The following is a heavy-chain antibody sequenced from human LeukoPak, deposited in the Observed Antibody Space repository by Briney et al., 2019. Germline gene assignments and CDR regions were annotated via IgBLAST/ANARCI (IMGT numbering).Heavy chain of an antibody. V-gene: IGHV3-23*01. CDR1: GFTFSSYA. CDR3: AKTRPLDSSSWSHGDY. J-gene: IGHJ4*02. D-gene: IGHD6-13*01. CDR2: ISGSGDST. Sequence: GGSLRLSCAASGFTFSSYAMSWVRQGPGKGIEWVSDISGSGDSTYYGDSVKGRFTISRDNSKNTLYLQMNSLRAEDTAVYYCAKTRPLDSSSWSHGDYWGQGTLVTVSS.